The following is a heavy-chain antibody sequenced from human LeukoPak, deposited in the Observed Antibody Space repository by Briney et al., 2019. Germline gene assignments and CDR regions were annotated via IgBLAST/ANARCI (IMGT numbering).Heavy chain of an antibody. Sequence: ASVTVSCKASGYTFTCCYIHWVRQAPGPGLEWMGWINPNSGGTNYAQKFQGRVTMTRDTSISTVYMDLSGLRYDDAAVYYCARGVLPASLDYWGQGTPVTVSS. CDR2: INPNSGGT. CDR3: ARGVLPASLDY. V-gene: IGHV1-2*02. J-gene: IGHJ4*02. D-gene: IGHD2-2*01. CDR1: GYTFTCCY.